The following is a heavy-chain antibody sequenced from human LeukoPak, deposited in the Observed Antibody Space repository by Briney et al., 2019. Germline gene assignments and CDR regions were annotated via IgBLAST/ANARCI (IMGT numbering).Heavy chain of an antibody. J-gene: IGHJ4*02. Sequence: GGSLRLSCAASGFTFSTHWMHWVRQAPGKGLERVSRINNIGSTTSYADSVRGRFTISSDNAKNTLYLQMNSLRAEDTAVYYCARGGIGGCFDYWGRGTLVTVSS. CDR3: ARGGIGGCFDY. V-gene: IGHV3-74*01. D-gene: IGHD3-16*01. CDR1: GFTFSTHW. CDR2: INNIGSTT.